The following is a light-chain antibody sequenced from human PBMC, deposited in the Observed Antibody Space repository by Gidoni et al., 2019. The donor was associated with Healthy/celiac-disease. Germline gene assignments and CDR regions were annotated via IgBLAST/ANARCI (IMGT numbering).Light chain of an antibody. CDR3: QVWDSSTAV. CDR2: RVS. V-gene: IGLV3-9*01. CDR1: NIESKN. J-gene: IGLJ1*01. Sequence: SSELSQPPSRSFVLGQTARITCGGNNIESKNVHWYQQKPGQAPVLVIYRVSNRPSGIPERFTGSNSGNKATLTISRAQAGDEADYYCQVWDSSTAVFGTGTKVTVL.